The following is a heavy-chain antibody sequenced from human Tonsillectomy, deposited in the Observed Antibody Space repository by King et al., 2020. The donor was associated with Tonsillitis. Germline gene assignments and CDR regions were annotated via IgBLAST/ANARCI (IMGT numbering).Heavy chain of an antibody. CDR2: IYNSGST. Sequence: QLQESGPGLVKPSETLSLTCTVSGGSISSYYWSWIRQPPGKGLEWIGYIYNSGSTNYNPSLKSRVTILVDTSKNQFSLKLSSGTAADTAVYYCASTRISHLYYFDYWGQGTLVTVSS. CDR3: ASTRISHLYYFDY. J-gene: IGHJ4*02. CDR1: GGSISSYY. D-gene: IGHD1-14*01. V-gene: IGHV4-59*08.